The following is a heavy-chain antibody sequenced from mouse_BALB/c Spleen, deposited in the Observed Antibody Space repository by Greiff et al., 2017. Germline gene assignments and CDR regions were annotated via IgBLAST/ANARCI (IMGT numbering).Heavy chain of an antibody. D-gene: IGHD1-1*01. CDR1: GFSLTSYG. CDR3: ARNRDYGSSYAFAY. Sequence: VQLQQSGPGLVQPSQSLSITCTVSGFSLTSYGVHWVRQSPGKGLEWLGVIWSGGSTDYNAAFISRLSISKDNSKSQVFFKMNSLQADDTAIYYCARNRDYGSSYAFAYWGQGTLVTVSA. V-gene: IGHV2-4-1*01. J-gene: IGHJ3*01. CDR2: IWSGGST.